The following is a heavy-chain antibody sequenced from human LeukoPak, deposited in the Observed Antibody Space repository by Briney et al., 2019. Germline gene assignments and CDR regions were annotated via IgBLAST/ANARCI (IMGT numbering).Heavy chain of an antibody. CDR2: IIPIFGTA. J-gene: IGHJ4*02. Sequence: SVKFSCKASGGTFSSYAISWVRQAPGQGLEWMGGIIPIFGTANYAQKFQGRVTITADESTSTAYMELSSLRSEDTAVYYCARQTRIAAAGPDYWGQGTLVTVSS. V-gene: IGHV1-69*13. CDR3: ARQTRIAAAGPDY. CDR1: GGTFSSYA. D-gene: IGHD6-13*01.